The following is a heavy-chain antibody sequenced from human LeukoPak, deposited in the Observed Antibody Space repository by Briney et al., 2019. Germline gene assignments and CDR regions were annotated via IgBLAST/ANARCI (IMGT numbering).Heavy chain of an antibody. CDR1: GFTFSSYA. CDR2: ISYDGSNK. Sequence: GRSLRLSCAASGFTFSSYAMHWVRQAPGKGLEWVAVISYDGSNKYYADSVKGRFTISRDNSKNTLYLQMNSLRAEDTAVYYCAKEQGHFDYWGQGTLVTVSS. J-gene: IGHJ4*02. CDR3: AKEQGHFDY. V-gene: IGHV3-30-3*01.